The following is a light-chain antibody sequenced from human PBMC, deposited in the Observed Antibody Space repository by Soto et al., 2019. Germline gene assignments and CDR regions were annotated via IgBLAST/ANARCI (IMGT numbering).Light chain of an antibody. CDR3: HQYNNWPFT. J-gene: IGKJ3*01. CDR2: GAS. CDR1: QSVSSD. V-gene: IGKV3-15*01. Sequence: EIVMTQSPAPLPVSPGERATLSCRASQSVSSDLAWYQQKPGQAPRLLIYGASTRATGIPARFSGSGPGTEFTLTISSLHSEDSAVYFCHQYNNWPFTFGPGTKVDIK.